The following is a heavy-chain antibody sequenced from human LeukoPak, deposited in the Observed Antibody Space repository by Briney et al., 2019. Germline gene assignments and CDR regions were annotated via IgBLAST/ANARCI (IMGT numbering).Heavy chain of an antibody. CDR3: AKPQVTANWYYFHY. CDR2: ISDDSTTI. Sequence: GGSLRLSCAASGFSFSTHSMNWVRQAPGKGLEWVAYISDDSTTIYYADSVKGRFTISRDGSKNTLYLQMNSPRPDDTAVYFCAKPQVTANWYYFHYWGQGTLVTVSS. D-gene: IGHD2-21*02. J-gene: IGHJ4*02. CDR1: GFSFSTHS. V-gene: IGHV3-48*01.